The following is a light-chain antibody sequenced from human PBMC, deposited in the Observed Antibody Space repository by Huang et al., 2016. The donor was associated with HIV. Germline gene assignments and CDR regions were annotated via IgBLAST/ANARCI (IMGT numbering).Light chain of an antibody. V-gene: IGKV1-39*01. CDR1: QSISSY. CDR2: AAS. Sequence: DIQMTQSPSSLAASVGDRVTITCRASQSISSYLGWYQQKPGEAPRLLIYAASTLQSGVSSRISGSGSGTEFTLTISSLQPEDFATYYCQQSYSTPYTFGQGTKLEIK. J-gene: IGKJ2*01. CDR3: QQSYSTPYT.